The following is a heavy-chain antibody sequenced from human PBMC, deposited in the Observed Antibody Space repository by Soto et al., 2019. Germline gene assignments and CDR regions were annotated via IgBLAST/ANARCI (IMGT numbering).Heavy chain of an antibody. V-gene: IGHV1-3*01. CDR3: AIDTWDGIFDF. J-gene: IGHJ4*02. CDR1: GYTFSSYA. Sequence: QVHLVQSGAEVRKPGASVKVSCKASGYTFSSYAMHWVRQAPGQRLEWMGWINAGYGNTKSSQKFQDRVTISRDTTASTAYVELTGLRSEDTAVYSCAIDTWDGIFDFGGQGTLVTFSS. D-gene: IGHD1-1*01. CDR2: INAGYGNT.